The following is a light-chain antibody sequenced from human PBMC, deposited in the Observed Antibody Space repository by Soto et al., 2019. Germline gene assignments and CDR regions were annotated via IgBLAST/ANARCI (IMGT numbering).Light chain of an antibody. CDR3: QYYNNWLAT. V-gene: IGKV3-15*01. CDR1: QTIGNT. Sequence: VMTQSPATLSVSPGDKVSLSCRANQTIGNTLAWYQQKPGQAPRLLIYAASTRATGVSARFSGSGSGTEFTLTISSLQSEDFTIYYCQYYNNWLATFGGGTKVDIK. CDR2: AAS. J-gene: IGKJ4*01.